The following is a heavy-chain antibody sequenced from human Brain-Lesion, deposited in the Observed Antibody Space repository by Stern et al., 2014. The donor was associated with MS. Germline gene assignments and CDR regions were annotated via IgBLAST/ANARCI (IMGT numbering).Heavy chain of an antibody. CDR1: GGSISSGGYY. J-gene: IGHJ6*02. Sequence: VQLLESGPGLVKPSQTLSLSCTVSGGSISSGGYYWSWIRQPAGKGLEWIGRIFNSGSTSYKPSLKSRFPISIATSKNQFSLRLNPMTAADTAVYYCARGRVVPGFQYYATDVWGQGTTVIVSS. CDR2: IFNSGST. D-gene: IGHD2-2*01. CDR3: ARGRVVPGFQYYATDV. V-gene: IGHV4-61*02.